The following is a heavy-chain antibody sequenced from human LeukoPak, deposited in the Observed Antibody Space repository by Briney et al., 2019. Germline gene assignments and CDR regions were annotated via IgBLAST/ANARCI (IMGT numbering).Heavy chain of an antibody. CDR1: GYTFTSYG. V-gene: IGHV1-18*01. CDR2: ISAYNGNT. D-gene: IGHD2-15*01. Sequence: ASVKVSCKASGYTFTSYGISWVRQAPGQGLEWMGWISAYNGNTNYAQKLQGRVTMTTDTSTSTAYMGLRSLRSDDTAVYYCARDLSPYCSGGSCADAFDIWGQGTMVTVSS. CDR3: ARDLSPYCSGGSCADAFDI. J-gene: IGHJ3*02.